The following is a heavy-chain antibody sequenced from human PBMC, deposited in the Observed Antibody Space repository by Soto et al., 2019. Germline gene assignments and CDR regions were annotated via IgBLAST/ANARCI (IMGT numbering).Heavy chain of an antibody. V-gene: IGHV4-30-4*01. J-gene: IGHJ4*02. Sequence: SETLSLTCTVSGGSISSGDYYWSWIRQPPGKGLEWIGYIYYSGSTYYNPSLKSRVTISVDTSKNQFSLKLSSVTAADTAVYYCARAPKLSDDVVEEWGQGTLVTVSS. CDR3: ARAPKLSDDVVEE. D-gene: IGHD2-2*01. CDR1: GGSISSGDYY. CDR2: IYYSGST.